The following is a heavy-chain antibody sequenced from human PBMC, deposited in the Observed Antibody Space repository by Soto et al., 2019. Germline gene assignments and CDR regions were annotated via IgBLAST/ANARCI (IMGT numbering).Heavy chain of an antibody. CDR2: IYYSVST. V-gene: IGHV4-59*01. D-gene: IGHD2-15*01. CDR1: GGSISSYY. J-gene: IGHJ6*02. CDR3: AGLGCSGGSCYDYYSYGMDV. Sequence: SETLSLTCTVSGGSISSYYWSWIRQPPGKGLEWIGYIYYSVSTNYNPSLKSRVTISVDTSKNQFSLKLSSLTAADTAVYYCAGLGCSGGSCYDYYSYGMDVWGQGTTVTVSS.